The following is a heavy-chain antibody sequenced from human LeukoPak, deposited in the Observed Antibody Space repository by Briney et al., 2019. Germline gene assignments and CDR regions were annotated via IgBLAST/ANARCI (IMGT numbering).Heavy chain of an antibody. CDR3: ARPISGYSNDAFDI. D-gene: IGHD3-22*01. J-gene: IGHJ3*02. Sequence: GESLQISCKGAGYIFTSYWIGWVRQLPGKGLEWMGIIYPGDSDTRYRPSFQGQVTISADKSISTAYLQWSSLKASDTAMYYCARPISGYSNDAFDIWGQGTTVTVSS. V-gene: IGHV5-51*01. CDR1: GYIFTSYW. CDR2: IYPGDSDT.